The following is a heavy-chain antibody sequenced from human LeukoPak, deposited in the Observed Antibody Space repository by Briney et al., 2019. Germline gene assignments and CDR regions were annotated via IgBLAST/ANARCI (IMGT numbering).Heavy chain of an antibody. CDR1: GDSIIGYY. V-gene: IGHV4-39*07. Sequence: SETLSLTCSVSGDSIIGYYWGWIRQPPGKGLEWIGNIYYTGNTYYNSSLKSRVTISLDTSKNQFSLKVISMTAVDTAAYYCTKSDGYGLIRICGRGTMVTVSS. CDR2: IYYTGNT. J-gene: IGHJ3*02. CDR3: TKSDGYGLIRI. D-gene: IGHD3-10*01.